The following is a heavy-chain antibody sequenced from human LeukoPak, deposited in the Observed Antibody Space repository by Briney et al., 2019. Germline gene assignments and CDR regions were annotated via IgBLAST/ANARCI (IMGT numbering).Heavy chain of an antibody. CDR2: IYYSGGT. Sequence: SETLSLTCTVSGGSISSSSYYWGWIRQPPGKELEWVGSIYYSGGTYDNPSLKGRAPISVDTSKNQFSLKLSSVTAADTAVYYCARPMVRGVRHWYFDLWGRGTLVTVSS. CDR1: GGSISSSSYY. D-gene: IGHD3-10*01. CDR3: ARPMVRGVRHWYFDL. J-gene: IGHJ2*01. V-gene: IGHV4-39*01.